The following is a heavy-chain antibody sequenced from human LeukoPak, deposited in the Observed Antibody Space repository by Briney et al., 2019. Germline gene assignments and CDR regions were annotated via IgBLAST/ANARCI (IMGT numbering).Heavy chain of an antibody. CDR3: AREVRYYYGSGSQYYFDY. CDR2: ISSSGSTI. V-gene: IGHV3-11*01. Sequence: GGSLRLSCAASGFTFSDYYMSWISQAPGKGLEWVSYISSSGSTIYYADSVKGRFTISRDNSKNTLYLQMNSLRAEDTAMYYCAREVRYYYGSGSQYYFDYWGQGTLVTVSS. J-gene: IGHJ4*02. D-gene: IGHD3-10*01. CDR1: GFTFSDYY.